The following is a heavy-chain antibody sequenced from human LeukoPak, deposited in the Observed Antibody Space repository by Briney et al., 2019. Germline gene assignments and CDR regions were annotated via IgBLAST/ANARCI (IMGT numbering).Heavy chain of an antibody. D-gene: IGHD2-8*01. CDR1: GFTFNYYG. Sequence: PGGSLRLSCAASGFTFNYYGMHWVRQAPGKGREWVAFIRYDGSNLYYADSVKGRFAISIDKSKNTLYLQMNSLRTEDTAVYYCANQHNERSSFYLDYWGQGTLVTVSS. V-gene: IGHV3-30*02. J-gene: IGHJ4*02. CDR3: ANQHNERSSFYLDY. CDR2: IRYDGSNL.